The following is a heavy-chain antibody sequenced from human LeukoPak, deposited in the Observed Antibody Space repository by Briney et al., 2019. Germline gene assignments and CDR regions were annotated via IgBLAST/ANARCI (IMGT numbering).Heavy chain of an antibody. CDR2: INTNTGNP. CDR3: ARDSLGFGELTPLDY. CDR1: GYTFTSYA. D-gene: IGHD3-10*01. Sequence: ASVKVSCKASGYTFTSYAISWVRQAPGQGLEWMGWINTNTGNPTYAQGFTGRFVFSLDTSVSTAYLQISSLKAEDTAVYYCARDSLGFGELTPLDYWGQGTLVTVSS. J-gene: IGHJ4*02. V-gene: IGHV7-4-1*02.